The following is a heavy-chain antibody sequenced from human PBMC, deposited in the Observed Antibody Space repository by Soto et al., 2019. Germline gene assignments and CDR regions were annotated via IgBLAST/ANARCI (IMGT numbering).Heavy chain of an antibody. CDR3: AKDAVYKDGLWLMDS. CDR2: VTGSGGQI. J-gene: IGHJ5*02. V-gene: IGHV3-23*01. D-gene: IGHD2-21*01. Sequence: GESLKISCATSGFTISNFAMTWFRQAPGKGLECVSGVTGSGGQIHYADSVKGRFTISKDNSKNTLYLQMSNLREEDTALYYCAKDAVYKDGLWLMDSWGQGTLVTVSS. CDR1: GFTISNFA.